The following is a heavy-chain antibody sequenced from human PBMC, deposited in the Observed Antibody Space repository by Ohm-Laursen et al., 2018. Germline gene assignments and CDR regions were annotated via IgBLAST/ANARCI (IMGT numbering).Heavy chain of an antibody. V-gene: IGHV4-34*01. CDR2: INHSGST. J-gene: IGHJ4*02. CDR3: ANLNCSSTSCYDY. CDR1: GGSFSGYY. Sequence: GTLSLTCAVYGGSFSGYYWSWIRQPPGKGLGWIGEINHSGSTNYNPSLKSRVTISVDTSKNQFSLKLSSVTAADTAVYYCANLNCSSTSCYDYWGQGTLVTVSS. D-gene: IGHD2-2*01.